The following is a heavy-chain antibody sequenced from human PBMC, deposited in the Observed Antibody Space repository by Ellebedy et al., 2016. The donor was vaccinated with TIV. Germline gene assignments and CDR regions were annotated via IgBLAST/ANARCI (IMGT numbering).Heavy chain of an antibody. Sequence: GSLRLXXTVSGGSISSYYWSWIRQPAGKGLEWIGRIYTSGSTNYNPSLKSRVTMSVDTSKNQFSLKLSSVTAADTAVYYCARGKAVYYFDYWGQGTLVTVSS. V-gene: IGHV4-4*07. CDR3: ARGKAVYYFDY. CDR2: IYTSGST. D-gene: IGHD3-16*01. J-gene: IGHJ4*02. CDR1: GGSISSYY.